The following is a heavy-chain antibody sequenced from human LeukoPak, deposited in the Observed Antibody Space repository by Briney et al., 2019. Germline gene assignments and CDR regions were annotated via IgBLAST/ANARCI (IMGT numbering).Heavy chain of an antibody. V-gene: IGHV4-4*02. CDR2: IYHSGST. CDR3: ARAGQGYCSSTSCYMSLDY. J-gene: IGHJ4*02. Sequence: SGTLSLTCAVSGGSISRSNWWSWVRHPPGEGLGWIGKIYHSGSTNYNPSLKSRVTISVDKHKNQFSLKLSSVTAADTAVYYCARAGQGYCSSTSCYMSLDYWGQGTLVTVSS. CDR1: GGSISRSNW. D-gene: IGHD2-2*02.